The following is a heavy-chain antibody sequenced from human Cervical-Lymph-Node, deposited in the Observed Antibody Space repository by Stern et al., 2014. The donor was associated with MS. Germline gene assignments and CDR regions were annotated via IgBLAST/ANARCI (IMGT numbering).Heavy chain of an antibody. V-gene: IGHV2-5*02. CDR3: ARDRGYCSGGSCYSYYYYGMDV. CDR2: IYWDDDK. J-gene: IGHJ6*02. D-gene: IGHD2-15*01. Sequence: QITLKESGPTLVKPTQTLTLTCTFSGFSLSTSGVGVGWIRQPPGKALEWLALIYWDDDKRYSPSLKSRLTITKAPAKNQVVLTMTNMDPVDTATYYCARDRGYCSGGSCYSYYYYGMDVWGQGTTVTVSS. CDR1: GFSLSTSGVG.